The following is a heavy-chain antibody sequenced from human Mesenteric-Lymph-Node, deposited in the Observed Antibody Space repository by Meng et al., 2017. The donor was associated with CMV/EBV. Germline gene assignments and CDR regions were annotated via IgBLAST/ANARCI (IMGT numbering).Heavy chain of an antibody. CDR3: ARDGGGSHDSNGYLDF. Sequence: GESLKISCAASGFTFSDYAMHWVRQRPGKGLEWMAYIRSDGSDKFYVDSAKGRFTISRDNPKKTLSLHLNTLRPEDTAVYYCARDGGGSHDSNGYLDFWGQGTLVTVSS. J-gene: IGHJ4*02. V-gene: IGHV3-30*02. CDR1: GFTFSDYA. D-gene: IGHD6-19*01. CDR2: IRSDGSDK.